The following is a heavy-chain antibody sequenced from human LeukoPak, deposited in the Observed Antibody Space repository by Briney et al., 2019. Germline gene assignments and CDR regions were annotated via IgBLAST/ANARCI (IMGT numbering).Heavy chain of an antibody. V-gene: IGHV3-74*01. CDR2: SDGSST. CDR1: GFTFSSYW. D-gene: IGHD6-13*01. J-gene: IGHJ4*02. CDR3: ARVKHSSSWNFDY. Sequence: PGGSLRLSCAASGFTFSSYWMPWVRQAPGKGLVWVSRSDGSSTSYADSVKGRFTISRDNAKNSLSLQMNSLRAEDTAVYYCARVKHSSSWNFDYWGQGTLVTVSS.